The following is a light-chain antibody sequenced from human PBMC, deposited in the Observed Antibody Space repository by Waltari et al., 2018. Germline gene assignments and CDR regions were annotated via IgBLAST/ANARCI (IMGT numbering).Light chain of an antibody. V-gene: IGLV6-57*01. CDR3: QSYDSNNYVI. CDR1: RGNIATPH. J-gene: IGLJ2*01. CDR2: EDY. Sequence: NFMLTQPRSVSESPGKTVTIPCNRSRGNIATPHVPWSQQRPGSSPPTVIYEDYHRPSGVPDRFSSSFDSSSNSASLTISGLKTEDEADYYCQSYDSNNYVIFGGGTKLTVL.